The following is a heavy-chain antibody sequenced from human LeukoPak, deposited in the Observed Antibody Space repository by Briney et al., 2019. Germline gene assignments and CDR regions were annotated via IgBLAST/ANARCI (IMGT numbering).Heavy chain of an antibody. Sequence: ASVKVSCKASGYTFTNYGISWVRQAPGQGPEWRGWISAYSGHTNYAQKLQGRVTMTTDTSTSTAYMELRSLGSDDTAVYYCARDNHSGSWSWFDPWGQGTLVSVSS. J-gene: IGHJ5*02. CDR3: ARDNHSGSWSWFDP. D-gene: IGHD6-13*01. CDR1: GYTFTNYG. CDR2: ISAYSGHT. V-gene: IGHV1-18*01.